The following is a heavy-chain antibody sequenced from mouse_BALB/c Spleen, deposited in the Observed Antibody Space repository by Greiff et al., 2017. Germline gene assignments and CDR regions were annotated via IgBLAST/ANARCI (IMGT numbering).Heavy chain of an antibody. D-gene: IGHD2-4*01. CDR3: ARAFYYDYHGYAMDD. Sequence: EVMLVESGGGLVQPGGSLRLSCATSGFTFTDYYMSWVRQPPGKALEWLGFIRNKANGYTTEYSASVKGRFTISRDNSQSILYLQMNTLRAEDSATYYCARAFYYDYHGYAMDDWGQGTSVTVSS. J-gene: IGHJ4*01. CDR2: IRNKANGYTT. CDR1: GFTFTDYY. V-gene: IGHV7-3*02.